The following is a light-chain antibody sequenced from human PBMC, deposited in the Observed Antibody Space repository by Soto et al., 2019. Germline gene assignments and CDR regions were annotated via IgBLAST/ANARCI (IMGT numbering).Light chain of an antibody. CDR3: QQSHNTWS. CDR1: QRISTY. CDR2: AAS. Sequence: IQITQSPSSLSASVIYRVTITCRASQRISTYLNWYQQKPGKAPQPLIYAASSLQSGVPSRFSGSGSGTDFILTISNLQPEDFATYYCQQSHNTWSFGQGTKVDIK. J-gene: IGKJ1*01. V-gene: IGKV1-39*01.